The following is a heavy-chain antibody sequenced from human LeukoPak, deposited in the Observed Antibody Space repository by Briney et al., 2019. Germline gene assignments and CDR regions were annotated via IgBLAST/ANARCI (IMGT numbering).Heavy chain of an antibody. CDR3: ARAAGIAAAGTENYYFDY. CDR2: INHSGST. V-gene: IGHV4-34*01. J-gene: IGHJ4*02. CDR1: GGSFSGYY. D-gene: IGHD6-13*01. Sequence: SETLSLTCAVYGGSFSGYYWSWIRQPPGKGLEWIGEINHSGSTNYNPSLKSRVSISVDTSKNQFALKLSSVTAADTAVYDCARAAGIAAAGTENYYFDYGGQGTLVTVSS.